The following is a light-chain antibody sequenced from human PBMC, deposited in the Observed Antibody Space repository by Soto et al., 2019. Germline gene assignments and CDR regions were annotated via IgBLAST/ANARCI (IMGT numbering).Light chain of an antibody. CDR2: GAS. CDR3: QQYGSSPRT. J-gene: IGKJ2*01. CDR1: QSVSSSY. V-gene: IGKV3-20*01. Sequence: EIVLTQSPGTLSLSPGERAALSCRARQSVSSSYLAWYQQRPGQAPRLLIYGASNRATGIPDRFSGGGSGTAFTLTISRLEPEDFAVYYCQQYGSSPRTFGQGTKLEIK.